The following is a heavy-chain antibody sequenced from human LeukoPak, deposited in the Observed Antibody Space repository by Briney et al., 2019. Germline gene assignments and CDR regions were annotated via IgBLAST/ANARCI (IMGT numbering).Heavy chain of an antibody. CDR3: ARERCNGATCYRALDI. CDR1: GFTFSISW. CDR2: INGDATST. D-gene: IGHD2-15*01. Sequence: GGSLRLSCAASGFTFSISWMHWVRQAPGKEPVWVSRINGDATSTASADSVKGRFTTSRDNAKNTLYLQMNSLRVEDTAVYYCARERCNGATCYRALDIWGQGTMVTVSS. V-gene: IGHV3-74*01. J-gene: IGHJ3*02.